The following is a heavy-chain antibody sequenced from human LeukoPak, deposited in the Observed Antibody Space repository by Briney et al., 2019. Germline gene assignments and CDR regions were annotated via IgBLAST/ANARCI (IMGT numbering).Heavy chain of an antibody. CDR3: ARFNDIVAALDY. J-gene: IGHJ4*02. CDR1: GGSISSSSYY. V-gene: IGHV4-39*06. Sequence: PPGTLSLTCIVSGGSISSSSYYWGWIRQPAGRGLEGIGSIYYSGSTYYNPSLKSRVTLSVEMANNQFVLKLSSVTAADTAVYYCARFNDIVAALDYWGQGTLVNVSS. CDR2: IYYSGST. D-gene: IGHD2-15*01.